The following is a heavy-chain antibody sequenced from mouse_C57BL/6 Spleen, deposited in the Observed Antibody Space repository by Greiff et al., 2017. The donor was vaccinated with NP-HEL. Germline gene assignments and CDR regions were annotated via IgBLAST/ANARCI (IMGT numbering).Heavy chain of an antibody. V-gene: IGHV1-61*01. Sequence: QVQLKQPGAELVRPGSSVKLSCKASGYTFTSYWMDWVKQRPGQGLEWIGNIYPSDSETHYNQKFKDKATLTVDKSSSTAYMQLSSLTSEDSAVYYCARGEGRLRYFDYWGQGTTLTVSS. CDR2: IYPSDSET. J-gene: IGHJ2*01. CDR3: ARGEGRLRYFDY. CDR1: GYTFTSYW.